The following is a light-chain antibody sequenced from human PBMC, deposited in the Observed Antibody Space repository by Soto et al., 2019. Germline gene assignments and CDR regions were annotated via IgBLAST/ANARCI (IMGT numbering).Light chain of an antibody. CDR3: SSYTTTNTYV. V-gene: IGLV2-14*01. J-gene: IGLJ1*01. Sequence: QSVLTQPASVSGSPGQSITISCTGTSSDVGGYNYVSWYQQHPGKAPKLMICEVSNRPSGVSNRFSGSKSGNTASLTISGLQAEDEADYYCSSYTTTNTYVFGTGTKVTVL. CDR2: EVS. CDR1: SSDVGGYNY.